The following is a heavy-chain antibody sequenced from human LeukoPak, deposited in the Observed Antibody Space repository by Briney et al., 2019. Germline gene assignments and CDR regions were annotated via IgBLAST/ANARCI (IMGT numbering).Heavy chain of an antibody. CDR1: GGSITNNY. CDR2: IYYSGST. J-gene: IGHJ3*02. D-gene: IGHD3-22*01. V-gene: IGHV4-59*01. Sequence: KTSETLSLTCTVSGGSITNNYWSWIRQPPGKGLEWIGYIYYSGSTNYKPSLKSRVTISVDTSKNHFSLKLNSLTAVDTAVYYCARLLDYDTSGYPDTFDIWGQGTMVTVSS. CDR3: ARLLDYDTSGYPDTFDI.